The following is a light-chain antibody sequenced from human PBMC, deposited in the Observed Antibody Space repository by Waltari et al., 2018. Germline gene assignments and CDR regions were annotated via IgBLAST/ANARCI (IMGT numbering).Light chain of an antibody. CDR2: DAS. CDR3: QKYGSLPAT. V-gene: IGKV3-20*01. Sequence: EIMLTQSPGTLSLSPGERATLSCRASQNINKYLAWYQHKPGQAPRLLIYDASSRATGIPDRFSGSGSGTDFSLTIRRLEPEDFAVYYCQKYGSLPATFGQGTKVEIK. CDR1: QNINKY. J-gene: IGKJ1*01.